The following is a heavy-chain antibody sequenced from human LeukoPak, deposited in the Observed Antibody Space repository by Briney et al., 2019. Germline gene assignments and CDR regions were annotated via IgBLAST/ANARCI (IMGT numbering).Heavy chain of an antibody. J-gene: IGHJ4*02. D-gene: IGHD3-10*01. CDR2: INTDGSIT. CDR1: GFPFSSYW. Sequence: AGGSLRLSCAASGFPFSSYWMHRVRQAPGKGLVWVSRINTDGSITTYADSVRGRFTISRDNAKNTLYLQMNSLRAEDTAVYYCAKNTYGSGSYYPVDYWGQGTLVTVSS. V-gene: IGHV3-74*01. CDR3: AKNTYGSGSYYPVDY.